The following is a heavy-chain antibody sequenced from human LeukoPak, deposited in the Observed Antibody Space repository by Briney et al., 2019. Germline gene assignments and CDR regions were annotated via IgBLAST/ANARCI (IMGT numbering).Heavy chain of an antibody. D-gene: IGHD6-13*01. CDR1: GGSISSYY. V-gene: IGHV4-59*01. Sequence: SETLSLTCTVSGGSISSYYWSWIRQPPGKGLEWIGYIYYSGSTNYNPSLKSRVTISVDTSKNQFSLKLSSVTAADTAVYYCAGRQQQLARTRFDYWGQGTLVTVSS. J-gene: IGHJ4*02. CDR2: IYYSGST. CDR3: AGRQQQLARTRFDY.